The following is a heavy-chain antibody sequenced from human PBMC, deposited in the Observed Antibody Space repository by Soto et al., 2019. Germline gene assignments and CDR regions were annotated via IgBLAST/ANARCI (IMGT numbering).Heavy chain of an antibody. Sequence: EVQLVESGGGLVKPGGSLRLSCAASGFTFSSYSMNWVRQAPGKVLEWVSSISSSSSYIYYADSVKGRFTISRDNAKNTLYLQMNSLIAEDPAVYYCARDLQSEAAAGRYYYYGMDVWGQGTTVTVSS. CDR3: ARDLQSEAAAGRYYYYGMDV. D-gene: IGHD6-13*01. CDR2: ISSSSSYI. V-gene: IGHV3-21*01. J-gene: IGHJ6*02. CDR1: GFTFSSYS.